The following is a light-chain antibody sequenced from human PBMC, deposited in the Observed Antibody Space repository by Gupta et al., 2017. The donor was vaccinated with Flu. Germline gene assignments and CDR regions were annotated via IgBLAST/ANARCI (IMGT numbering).Light chain of an antibody. J-gene: IGKJ4*01. Sequence: EIVLTQSPATLSLSPGERATLSCRASQSVSSYLAWYQQKPGQAPRLLIYDASNRATGIPARCSGSGSGTYFTLTISSLEPEDSAVYYCQQRSNWLTFGGGTKVEIK. CDR3: QQRSNWLT. V-gene: IGKV3-11*01. CDR1: QSVSSY. CDR2: DAS.